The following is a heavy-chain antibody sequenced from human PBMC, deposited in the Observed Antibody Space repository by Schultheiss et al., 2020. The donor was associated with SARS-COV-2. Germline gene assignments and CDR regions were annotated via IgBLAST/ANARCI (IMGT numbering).Heavy chain of an antibody. D-gene: IGHD3-16*01. J-gene: IGHJ3*02. V-gene: IGHV4-61*08. CDR1: GGSISSGGYY. Sequence: SETLSLTCTVSGGSISSGGYYWGWIRQPPGKGLEWIGYIYYSGSTYYNPSLKSRVTISVDKSKNQFSLKLSSVTAADTAVYYCARGRGTTIQALPTASDAFDIWGQGTMVTVSS. CDR3: ARGRGTTIQALPTASDAFDI. CDR2: IYYSGST.